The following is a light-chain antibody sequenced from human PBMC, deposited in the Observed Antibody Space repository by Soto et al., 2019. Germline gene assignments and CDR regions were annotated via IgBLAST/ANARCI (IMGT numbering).Light chain of an antibody. Sequence: IVLTHFPGTLSLSPVERATVSFMASQSVSSSSLAWYQQKVGRAPRVLICGASSRATGIPDRFSGSGSGTDFTLTITRLEPEDFAVYYCQQYDSSPRTFGQGTKVDIK. V-gene: IGKV3-20*01. CDR1: QSVSSSS. CDR2: GAS. J-gene: IGKJ1*01. CDR3: QQYDSSPRT.